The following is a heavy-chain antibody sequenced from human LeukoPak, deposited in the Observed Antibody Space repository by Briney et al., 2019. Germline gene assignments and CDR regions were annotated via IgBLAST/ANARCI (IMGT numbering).Heavy chain of an antibody. J-gene: IGHJ6*02. CDR1: GFTFSSYS. Sequence: PGGSLRLSCAASGFTFSSYSMNWVRQAPGKGLEWVSYISSSSSTIYYADSVKGRFTISRDNAKNSLYLQMNSLRAEDTAVYYCARDGTYYYDSSGSYYGMDVWGQGTTVTVSS. CDR3: ARDGTYYYDSSGSYYGMDV. V-gene: IGHV3-48*04. CDR2: ISSSSSTI. D-gene: IGHD3-22*01.